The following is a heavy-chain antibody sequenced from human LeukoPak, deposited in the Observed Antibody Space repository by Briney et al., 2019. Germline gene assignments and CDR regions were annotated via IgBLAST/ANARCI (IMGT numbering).Heavy chain of an antibody. CDR1: GYTFTSYD. J-gene: IGHJ4*02. D-gene: IGHD3-16*01. Sequence: GASVKVSCEASGYTFTSYDINWVRQATGQGLEWMGWMNPNSGNTGYAQKFQGRVTMTRNTSISTAYMELSSLRSEDTAVYYCARSTYDYVWGSSEYDYWGQGTLVTVSS. V-gene: IGHV1-8*01. CDR3: ARSTYDYVWGSSEYDY. CDR2: MNPNSGNT.